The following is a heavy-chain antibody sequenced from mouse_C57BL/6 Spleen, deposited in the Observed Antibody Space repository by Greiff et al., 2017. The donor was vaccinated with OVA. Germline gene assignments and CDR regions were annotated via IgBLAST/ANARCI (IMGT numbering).Heavy chain of an antibody. CDR1: GYAFSSSW. CDR2: IYPGDGDT. J-gene: IGHJ1*03. CDR3: ARLTTVVAPHWYFDV. D-gene: IGHD1-1*01. Sequence: VQLRQSGPELVKPGASVKISCKASGYAFSSSWMNWVKQRPGKGLEWIGRIYPGDGDTNYNGKFKGKATLTADKSSSTAYMQLSSLTSEDSAVYFCARLTTVVAPHWYFDVWGTGTTVTVSS. V-gene: IGHV1-82*01.